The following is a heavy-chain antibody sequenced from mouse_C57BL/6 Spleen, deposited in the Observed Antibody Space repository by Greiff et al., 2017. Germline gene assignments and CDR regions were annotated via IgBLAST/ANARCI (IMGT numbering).Heavy chain of an antibody. D-gene: IGHD1-1*01. J-gene: IGHJ2*01. CDR3: TRVITTVVATDYFDY. CDR1: GFTFSSYA. V-gene: IGHV5-9-1*02. Sequence: EVQVVESGEGLVKPGGSLKLSCAASGFTFSSYAMSWVRQTPEKRLEWVAYISSGGDYIYYADTVKGRFTISRDNARNTLYLQMSSLKSEDTAMYYCTRVITTVVATDYFDYWGQGTTLTVSS. CDR2: ISSGGDYI.